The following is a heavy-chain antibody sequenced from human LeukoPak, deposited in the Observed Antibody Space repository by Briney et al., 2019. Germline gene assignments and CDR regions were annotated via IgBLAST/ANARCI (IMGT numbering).Heavy chain of an antibody. CDR1: GFSFDDYA. J-gene: IGHJ4*02. CDR2: ITWNSGST. V-gene: IGHV3-9*01. D-gene: IGHD2-2*01. CDR3: AKDACSGTSCSFDY. Sequence: GGSLRLSCAASGFSFDDYAMHWVRQAPGKGLEWVSGITWNSGSTGYVDSVKGRFTISRDNAKNSLFVQMNSLRAEDTALYYCAKDACSGTSCSFDYWGQGTLVTVSS.